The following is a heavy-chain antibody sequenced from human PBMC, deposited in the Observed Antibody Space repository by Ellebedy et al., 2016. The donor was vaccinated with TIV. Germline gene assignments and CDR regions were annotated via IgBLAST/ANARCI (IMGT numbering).Heavy chain of an antibody. CDR3: ARDTDYGGNSELYPHY. Sequence: GESLKISCAASGFTFSSYGMHWVRQAPGKGLEWVAGIWYDGSNKYYADSVKGRFTISRDNSKNTLYLQMNSLRAEDTAVYYCARDTDYGGNSELYPHYWGQGTLVTVSS. J-gene: IGHJ4*02. V-gene: IGHV3-33*01. CDR1: GFTFSSYG. CDR2: IWYDGSNK. D-gene: IGHD4-23*01.